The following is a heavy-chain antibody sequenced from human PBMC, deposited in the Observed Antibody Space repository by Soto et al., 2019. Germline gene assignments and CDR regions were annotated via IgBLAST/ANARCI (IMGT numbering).Heavy chain of an antibody. CDR1: GFSFLSYG. D-gene: IGHD3-10*01. CDR2: ISNDGGLK. CDR3: AHGEGGFYHCSLGY. Sequence: GGSLILPCAVSGFSFLSYGMHWVRQSPGKGLEWMAVISNDGGLKHNADSVKGRFTISRDNSQSTLYLEINSLRPEDTAVYFCAHGEGGFYHCSLGYWGQGTQVTVSS. J-gene: IGHJ1*01. V-gene: IGHV3-30*03.